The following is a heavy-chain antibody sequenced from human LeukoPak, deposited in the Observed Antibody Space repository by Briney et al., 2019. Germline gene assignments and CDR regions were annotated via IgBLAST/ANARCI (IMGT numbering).Heavy chain of an antibody. CDR1: GDSISSSSYY. CDR3: ARTPYYDYVRGSYRYELYFFDY. V-gene: IGHV4-39*01. J-gene: IGHJ4*02. D-gene: IGHD3-16*02. Sequence: SETLSLTCTVSGDSISSSSYYWGWIRQPPGKGLEWIGCIYYSGSTFYNPSLKSRVTISVDTSKNQFSLKLTSVTAADTAVYYCARTPYYDYVRGSYRYELYFFDYWGQGTLVTVSS. CDR2: IYYSGST.